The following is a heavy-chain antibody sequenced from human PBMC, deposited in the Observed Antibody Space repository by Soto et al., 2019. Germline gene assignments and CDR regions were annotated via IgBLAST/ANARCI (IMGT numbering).Heavy chain of an antibody. CDR3: ARPEATVILQHGMDV. CDR2: ISFDGSKE. V-gene: IGHV3-30-3*01. Sequence: HPWLSXRLACSASGFTCVDYAIRLFGHAPGKGLEFVAIISFDGSKEHYADSVQGRCTISRDNSENTLYLQMNSLRADDTAVYYCARPEATVILQHGMDVPGPGTTVTV. D-gene: IGHD4-17*01. CDR1: GFTCVDYA. J-gene: IGHJ6*01.